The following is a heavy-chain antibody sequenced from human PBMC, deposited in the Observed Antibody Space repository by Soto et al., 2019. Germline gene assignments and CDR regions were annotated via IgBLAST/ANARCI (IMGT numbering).Heavy chain of an antibody. CDR3: VKERYGQLWLEDYGMDV. J-gene: IGHJ6*02. CDR2: ISYDASDK. D-gene: IGHD5-18*01. CDR1: AFTFSSYR. V-gene: IGHV3-30*18. Sequence: QVQLVESGGGVVQPGRSLRLSCAASAFTFSSYRIHWVRQAPGKGLDWVAVISYDASDKYYADSVKGRFTISRDNSNNTLYLQMNSLRADDTAVYYCVKERYGQLWLEDYGMDVWGQGTTVTVSS.